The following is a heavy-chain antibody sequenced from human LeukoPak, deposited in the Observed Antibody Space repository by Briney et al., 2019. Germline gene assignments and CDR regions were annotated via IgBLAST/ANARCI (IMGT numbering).Heavy chain of an antibody. V-gene: IGHV3-23*01. Sequence: GGSLRLSCAASGFTFSTYAMSWVRQAPGKGLEWVSLISSNGGSTHYADSVKGRLTISRDNSKNTLYLQMKSLRAEDTAVYYCTKDLYTVTGDYWGQGTLVTVSS. D-gene: IGHD4-11*01. J-gene: IGHJ4*02. CDR1: GFTFSTYA. CDR3: TKDLYTVTGDY. CDR2: ISSNGGST.